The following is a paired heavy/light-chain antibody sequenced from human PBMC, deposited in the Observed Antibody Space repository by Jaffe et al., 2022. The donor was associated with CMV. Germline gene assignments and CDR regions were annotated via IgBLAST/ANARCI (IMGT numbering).Heavy chain of an antibody. CDR2: IWDDGSDQ. D-gene: IGHD3-10*01. Sequence: QVQLVESGGGVVLPGRSLRLSCTASGFTFSDYGMHWVRQAPGKGLEWVAVIWDDGSDQHFADSVKGRFTISRDNSKNTLYLQMNSLRAEDTAVYYCARELLWLTGTYYNMDVWGQGTTVIVSS. CDR1: GFTFSDYG. J-gene: IGHJ6*02. CDR3: ARELLWLTGTYYNMDV. V-gene: IGHV3-33*01.
Light chain of an antibody. CDR3: MQGIQLPRT. Sequence: DIVMTQTPLSLSVTPGQPASISCKSSQSLLHSDGKTYLYWYLQRPGQSPQLLIHEVSSRFSGVSDRFSGSGSATDFTLKISRVEAEDIGVYYCMQGIQLPRTFGQGTKLEIK. CDR1: QSLLHSDGKTY. J-gene: IGKJ2*01. V-gene: IGKV2-29*02. CDR2: EVS.